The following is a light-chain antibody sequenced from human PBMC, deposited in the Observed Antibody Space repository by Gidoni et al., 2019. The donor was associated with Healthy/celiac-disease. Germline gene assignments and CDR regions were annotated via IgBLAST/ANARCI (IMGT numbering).Light chain of an antibody. CDR2: WAS. CDR1: QSVLYSSNNKNY. J-gene: IGKJ1*01. CDR3: QQYYSTRT. Sequence: DIVMNQSPDSLAVSLGERATINCKSSQSVLYSSNNKNYLAWYQQKPGQPPKLLIYWASTRESGVPDRFSGSGSGPDFTLTIRSLQAEDVAVYYCQQYYSTRTFGQGTKVEIK. V-gene: IGKV4-1*01.